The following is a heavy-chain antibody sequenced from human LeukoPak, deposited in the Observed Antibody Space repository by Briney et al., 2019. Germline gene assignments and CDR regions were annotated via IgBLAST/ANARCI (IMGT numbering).Heavy chain of an antibody. J-gene: IGHJ4*02. D-gene: IGHD5-18*01. CDR1: GFTFSSYS. CDR3: ARGGEGYSYGMYFDY. Sequence: GGSLRLSCAASGFTFSSYSMNWVRQAPGKGLEWVSSISSSSSYIYYTDSVKGRFTISRDNAKNSLYLQMNSLRAEDTALYYCARGGEGYSYGMYFDYWGQGTLVTVSS. V-gene: IGHV3-21*04. CDR2: ISSSSSYI.